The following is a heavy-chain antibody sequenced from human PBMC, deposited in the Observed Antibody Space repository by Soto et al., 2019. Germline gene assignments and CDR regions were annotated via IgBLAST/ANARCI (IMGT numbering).Heavy chain of an antibody. J-gene: IGHJ4*02. D-gene: IGHD3-10*01. Sequence: EVQLLESGGGLVQPGGSLRLSCAASGFTFNNYAMTCVRQAPGKGLEWVSAISGGGDTTSYADSVKGRFTVSRDGSKNTLYLQMSSLRAEDTALYYCAKGRGGSGSLTPRVDLWVQGTLVTVSS. V-gene: IGHV3-23*01. CDR2: ISGGGDTT. CDR3: AKGRGGSGSLTPRVDL. CDR1: GFTFNNYA.